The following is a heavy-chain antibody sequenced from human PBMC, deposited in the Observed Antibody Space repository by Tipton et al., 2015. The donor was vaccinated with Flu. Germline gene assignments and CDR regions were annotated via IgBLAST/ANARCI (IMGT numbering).Heavy chain of an antibody. Sequence: TLSLTCSVSGYSIASGHYWAWIRQPPGKGLEWIGYVYFSGTTSYNPSLKSRVTISLDTSKTQFSLRLNSVTAADTAVYYCARGSYGELLYFDHWGQGILVTVSS. J-gene: IGHJ4*02. CDR1: GYSIASGHY. V-gene: IGHV4-59*11. CDR2: VYFSGTT. D-gene: IGHD1-26*01. CDR3: ARGSYGELLYFDH.